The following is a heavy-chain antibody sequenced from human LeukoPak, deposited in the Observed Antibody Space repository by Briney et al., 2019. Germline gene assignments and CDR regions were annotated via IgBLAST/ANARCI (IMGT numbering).Heavy chain of an antibody. V-gene: IGHV3-9*01. CDR3: AKGGGGWLGIGPYFEY. J-gene: IGHJ4*02. D-gene: IGHD5-12*01. CDR2: ISWNSGSI. CDR1: GFTFDDYA. Sequence: GRSLRLSCAASGFTFDDYAMHWVRQAPGKGLEWVSGISWNSGSIGYADSVKGRFTISRDNAKNSLYLQMNSLRAEDTALYYCAKGGGGWLGIGPYFEYWRQGTLVTVTA.